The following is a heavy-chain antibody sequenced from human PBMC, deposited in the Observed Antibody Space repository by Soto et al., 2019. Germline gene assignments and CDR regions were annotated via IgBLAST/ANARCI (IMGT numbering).Heavy chain of an antibody. CDR1: GFTFGDYA. CDR3: TREYHYYDFWSGPSMDV. CDR2: IRSKAYGGTT. D-gene: IGHD3-3*01. J-gene: IGHJ6*03. Sequence: GVLRLSCTASGFTFGDYAMSWFRQAPGKGLEWVGFIRSKAYGGTTEYAASVKGRFTISRDDSKSIAYLQMNSLKTEDTAVYYCTREYHYYDFWSGPSMDVWGKGTTVTVSS. V-gene: IGHV3-49*03.